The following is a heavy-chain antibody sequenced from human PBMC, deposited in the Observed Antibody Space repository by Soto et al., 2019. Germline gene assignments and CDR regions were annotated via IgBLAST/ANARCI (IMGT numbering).Heavy chain of an antibody. CDR1: GYTFTRYG. V-gene: IGHV1-18*01. Sequence: QVQLVQSGAEVKNPGASVKVSCKASGYTFTRYGIGWARQAPGQGLEWMGWINTYNGNTNYAQNVQGRVTLTTDTSADTANMELRSRRSNDTAIYYCAMVDVYVTPSPQDVWGQGTTVIVSS. CDR2: INTYNGNT. D-gene: IGHD3-16*01. J-gene: IGHJ6*02. CDR3: AMVDVYVTPSPQDV.